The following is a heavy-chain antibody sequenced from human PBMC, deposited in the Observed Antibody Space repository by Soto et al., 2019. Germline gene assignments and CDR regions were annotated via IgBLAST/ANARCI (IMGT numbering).Heavy chain of an antibody. D-gene: IGHD3-10*01. Sequence: QLQLQESGPGLVKPSETLSLTCTVSGGSISSSSYYWGWIRQPPGKGLEWIGSIYYSGSTYYNPSLKSRVTIYVDTSKNQFSLKLSSVTAADTAVYYCARLVMVRGVMSYYYMDVWGKGTTVTVSS. CDR1: GGSISSSSYY. J-gene: IGHJ6*03. V-gene: IGHV4-39*01. CDR3: ARLVMVRGVMSYYYMDV. CDR2: IYYSGST.